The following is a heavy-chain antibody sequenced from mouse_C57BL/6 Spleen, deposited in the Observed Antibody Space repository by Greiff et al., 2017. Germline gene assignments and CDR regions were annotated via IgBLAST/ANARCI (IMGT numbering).Heavy chain of an antibody. Sequence: VQGVESGPELVKPGASVKLSCKASGYTFTSYDINWVKQRPGQGLEWIGWIYPRDGSTKYNEKFKGKATLTVDTSSSTAYMELHSLTSEDSAVYFCARRIYYYGSSHYYAMDYWGQGTSVTVSS. CDR1: GYTFTSYD. CDR2: IYPRDGST. V-gene: IGHV1-85*01. J-gene: IGHJ4*01. D-gene: IGHD1-1*01. CDR3: ARRIYYYGSSHYYAMDY.